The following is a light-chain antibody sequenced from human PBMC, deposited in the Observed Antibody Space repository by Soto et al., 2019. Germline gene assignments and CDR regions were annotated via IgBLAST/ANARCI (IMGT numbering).Light chain of an antibody. V-gene: IGKV3-11*01. J-gene: IGKJ1*01. Sequence: EIVLTQSPATRSLSPGEGASLSCRASQNISTYLAWYQQRPGQVPRLLIYGVSKRAPAIPPRFSGSGSGTDFTLSVSGLETEDFATYYCQQRTHAPPWTFGQGTRVELK. CDR2: GVS. CDR1: QNISTY. CDR3: QQRTHAPPWT.